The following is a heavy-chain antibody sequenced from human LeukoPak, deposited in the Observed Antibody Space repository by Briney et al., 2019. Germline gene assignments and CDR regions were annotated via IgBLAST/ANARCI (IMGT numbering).Heavy chain of an antibody. CDR2: INHSGST. CDR1: GGSFSGYY. V-gene: IGHV4-34*01. D-gene: IGHD3-22*01. CDR3: ARGFYYYGSSGYYLSNWFDP. J-gene: IGHJ5*02. Sequence: PSETLSLTCAVYGGSFSGYYWSWIRQPPGKGLEWIGEINHSGSTNYNPSLKSRVTISVDTSKNQFSLKLSSVTAADTAVYYCARGFYYYGSSGYYLSNWFDPWGQGTLVTVSS.